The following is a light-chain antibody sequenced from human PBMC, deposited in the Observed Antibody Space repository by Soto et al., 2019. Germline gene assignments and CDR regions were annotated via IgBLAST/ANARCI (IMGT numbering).Light chain of an antibody. V-gene: IGKV1-9*01. J-gene: IGKJ2*01. CDR2: AAS. CDR3: QQLNVNLL. Sequence: IQLTQSPSSLSASIGDRVTITCRASQDIASYLAWYQQKPGNAPKLLIYAASTLHSGVPSRFSGSGSGTDFTRTISSLQPEDFVTYYCQQLNVNLLFGQGTKLEIK. CDR1: QDIASY.